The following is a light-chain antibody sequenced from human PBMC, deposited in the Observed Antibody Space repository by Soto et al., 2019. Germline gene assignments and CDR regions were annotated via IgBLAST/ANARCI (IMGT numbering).Light chain of an antibody. V-gene: IGLV2-14*01. CDR2: EVN. CDR1: SSDVGAYNY. J-gene: IGLJ1*01. CDR3: SSYTKSTFYV. Sequence: QSALAQPASVSGSPGQSITISCTGTSSDVGAYNYVSWYQQHPGKAPKLIIYEVNYRPSGVSNRFSGSKSGNTASLTVSGLQADDEADYFCSSYTKSTFYVFGTGTKLTVL.